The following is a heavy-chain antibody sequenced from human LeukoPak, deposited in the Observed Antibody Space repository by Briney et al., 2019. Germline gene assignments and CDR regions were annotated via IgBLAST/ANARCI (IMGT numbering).Heavy chain of an antibody. CDR2: IKSRADGGTT. J-gene: IGHJ4*02. V-gene: IGHV3-15*01. CDR1: RLPFSIAW. Sequence: GGSLRLSCAGSRLPFSIAWMTWVRQAPGKGLEWVGRIKSRADGGTTDYAAPVKGRFAISRDDSKSTVYLQMNSLRTEDTAVYYCTTPVHYSDSRFNFWGQGTLVTVSS. CDR3: TTPVHYSDSRFNF. D-gene: IGHD3-22*01.